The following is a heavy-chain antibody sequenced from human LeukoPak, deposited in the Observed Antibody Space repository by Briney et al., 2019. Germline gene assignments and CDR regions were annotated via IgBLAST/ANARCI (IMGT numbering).Heavy chain of an antibody. V-gene: IGHV3-30*18. CDR1: GFTFSSYG. CDR3: AKESCSSTSCHQDY. D-gene: IGHD2-2*01. CDR2: ISYDGSNK. J-gene: IGHJ4*02. Sequence: GGSLRLSCAASGFTFSSYGIHWVRQAPGKGLEWVAVISYDGSNKYYADSVKGRFTISRDNSKNTLYLQMNSLRAEDTAVYYCAKESCSSTSCHQDYWGQGTLVTVSS.